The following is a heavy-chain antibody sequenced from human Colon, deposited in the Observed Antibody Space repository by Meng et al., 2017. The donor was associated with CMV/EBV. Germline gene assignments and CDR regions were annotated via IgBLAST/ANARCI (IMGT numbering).Heavy chain of an antibody. CDR3: ASMPGLGLGYYGMDV. CDR2: IIPIFGTA. V-gene: IGHV1-69*05. CDR1: GGTFSSYA. J-gene: IGHJ6*02. D-gene: IGHD2-2*01. Sequence: SVKVSCKASGGTFSSYAISWVRQAPGQGLEWMGGIIPIFGTANYAQKFQGRVTITTDESTSTAYMELSSLRSEDTAVYYCASMPGLGLGYYGMDVWGQGTTVTVSS.